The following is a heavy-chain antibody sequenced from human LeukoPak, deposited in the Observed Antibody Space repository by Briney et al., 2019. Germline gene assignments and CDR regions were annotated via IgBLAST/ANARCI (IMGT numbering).Heavy chain of an antibody. CDR3: ARVSVVYGMDV. CDR1: GGSISSDY. CDR2: MYYTGST. J-gene: IGHJ6*02. V-gene: IGHV4-59*01. Sequence: SETQSLTCSVSGGSISSDYWSWIRQPPGKGLEWIGYMYYTGSTNYNPSFKSRVTISLATSKTQFSLKLTSVTPADTAVYYCARVSVVYGMDVWGQGTTVTVSS.